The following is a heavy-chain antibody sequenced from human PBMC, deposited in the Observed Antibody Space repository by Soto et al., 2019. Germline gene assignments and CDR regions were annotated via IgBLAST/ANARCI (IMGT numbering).Heavy chain of an antibody. V-gene: IGHV3-23*01. J-gene: IGHJ6*03. CDR2: ISGSGGST. CDR1: GFTFSSYA. D-gene: IGHD2-2*01. Sequence: PGGSLRLSCAASGFTFSSYAMSWVRQAPGKGLEWVSAISGSGGSTYYADSVKGRFTISRDNSKNTLYLQMNSLRAEDTAVYYCAKDLVGLVVPAAIGYYYMDAWGKGTTVTVSS. CDR3: AKDLVGLVVPAAIGYYYMDA.